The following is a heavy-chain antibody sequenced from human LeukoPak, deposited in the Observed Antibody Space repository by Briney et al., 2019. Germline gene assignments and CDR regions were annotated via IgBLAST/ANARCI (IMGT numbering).Heavy chain of an antibody. V-gene: IGHV3-33*01. CDR1: GLTFSSYG. CDR3: AATILTGHNWFDP. Sequence: GGSQRLSCAASGLTFSSYGMHWVRQAPGKGLEWVAVIWYDGTNKYYADSVKGRFTISRDNSKNTLYLQMNSLRAEDTAVYYCAATILTGHNWFDPWGQGTLVTVSS. CDR2: IWYDGTNK. D-gene: IGHD3-9*01. J-gene: IGHJ5*02.